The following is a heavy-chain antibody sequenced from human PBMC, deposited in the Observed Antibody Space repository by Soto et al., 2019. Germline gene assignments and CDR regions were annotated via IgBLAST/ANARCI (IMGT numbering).Heavy chain of an antibody. J-gene: IGHJ4*02. V-gene: IGHV3-30*18. CDR2: ISYDGSNK. Sequence: QVQLVESGGGVVQPGRSLRLSCAASGFTFSSYGMHWVRQAPGKGLEWVAVISYDGSNKYYADSVKGRFTISRDNSKNTLYLQMNSLRAEDTTVYYCAKITMVRGAFDYWGQGTLVTVSS. D-gene: IGHD3-10*01. CDR1: GFTFSSYG. CDR3: AKITMVRGAFDY.